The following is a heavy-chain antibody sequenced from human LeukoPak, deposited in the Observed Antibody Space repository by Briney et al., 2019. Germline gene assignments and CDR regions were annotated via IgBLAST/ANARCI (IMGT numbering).Heavy chain of an antibody. D-gene: IGHD4-17*01. J-gene: IGHJ4*02. CDR2: IKQDGSEK. V-gene: IGHV3-7*03. CDR3: ARGQTTVTN. Sequence: PGGSLGLSCAASGFTFSSYWMSWVRQAPGKGLEWVANIKQDGSEKYYVDSVKGRFTISRDNAKNSLYLQMSSLRAEDTAVYSCARGQTTVTNWGQGTLVTVSS. CDR1: GFTFSSYW.